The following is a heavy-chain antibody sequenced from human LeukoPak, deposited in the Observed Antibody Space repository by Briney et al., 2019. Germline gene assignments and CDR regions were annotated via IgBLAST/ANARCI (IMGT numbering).Heavy chain of an antibody. V-gene: IGHV4-34*01. J-gene: IGHJ4*02. CDR3: AVEGGQHLMRAHY. CDR2: ADHRGNT. CDR1: GGSFSGYY. Sequence: SQTLSLTCAGYGGSFSGYYWSWIRQPPGKGLAWVGEADHRGNTNYNPSLKSRVTISVDTSKNQFSLKLISVTAADTAVYYCAVEGGQHLMRAHYRGQGTLVTVSS. D-gene: IGHD6-13*01.